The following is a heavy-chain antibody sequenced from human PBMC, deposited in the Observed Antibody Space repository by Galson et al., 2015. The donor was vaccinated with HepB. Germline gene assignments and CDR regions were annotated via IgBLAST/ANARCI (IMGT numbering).Heavy chain of an antibody. Sequence: SLRLSCAAFGFTFSSYSMNWVRQAPGKGLEWVSSISSSSSYIYYADSVKGRFTISRDNAKNSLYLQMNSLRAEDTAVYYCARETDGYNSDSDEEGLYYFDYWGQGTLVTVSS. CDR3: ARETDGYNSDSDEEGLYYFDY. D-gene: IGHD5-24*01. V-gene: IGHV3-21*01. J-gene: IGHJ4*02. CDR1: GFTFSSYS. CDR2: ISSSSSYI.